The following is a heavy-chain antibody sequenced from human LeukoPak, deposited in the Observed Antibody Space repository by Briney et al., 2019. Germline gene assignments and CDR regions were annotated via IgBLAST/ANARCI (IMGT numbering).Heavy chain of an antibody. D-gene: IGHD3-3*02. CDR1: GFSVSTNY. CDR3: ARVGDHFHWYLDL. J-gene: IGHJ2*01. CDR2: LYSGSST. Sequence: GGSLRLSCAASGFSVSTNYMNWVRQAPGKWLEWVSILYSGSSTYYADSVEGRFIVSRDSSKHTLSLQMNDLRAEDTAVYYCARVGDHFHWYLDLWGRGTLVTVSS. V-gene: IGHV3-53*01.